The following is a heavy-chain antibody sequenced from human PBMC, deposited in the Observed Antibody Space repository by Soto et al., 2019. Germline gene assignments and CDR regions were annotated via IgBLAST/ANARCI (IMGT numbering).Heavy chain of an antibody. J-gene: IGHJ4*02. Sequence: QVQLQESGPGLVKPSETLSLTCTVSGGSISSYYWSWIRQPPGKGQEWIGYIYYSGSTNYNPSLKSRVTISVDTSKNQFSLKLSSVTAADTAVYYCARDSGSYSPFDYWGQGTLVTVSS. CDR3: ARDSGSYSPFDY. D-gene: IGHD1-26*01. CDR2: IYYSGST. V-gene: IGHV4-59*01. CDR1: GGSISSYY.